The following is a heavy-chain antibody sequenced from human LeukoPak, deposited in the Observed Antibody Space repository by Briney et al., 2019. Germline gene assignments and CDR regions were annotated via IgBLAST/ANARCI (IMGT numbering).Heavy chain of an antibody. CDR2: IGTVTDT. Sequence: GGSLRLSCAASGFNFKNYDFHWVRQAAGKRLEWVSGIGTVTDTFYLDSVEGRFTISRENAKNSFYLQMNGRGDGDTAVYYCARGGGGHGRSWGALDFWGQGILVTVSS. CDR3: ARGGGGHGRSWGALDF. D-gene: IGHD3-16*01. CDR1: GFNFKNYD. V-gene: IGHV3-13*01. J-gene: IGHJ4*02.